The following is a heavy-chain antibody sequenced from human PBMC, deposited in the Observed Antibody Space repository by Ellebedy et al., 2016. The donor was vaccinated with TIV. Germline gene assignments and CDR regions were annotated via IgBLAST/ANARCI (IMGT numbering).Heavy chain of an antibody. CDR1: GYAFTRYD. Sequence: AASVKVSCKASGYAFTRYDIHWVRQATGQGLEWMGWMCPHSGNTGHAQKFQGRVTMTRNTSINTAYMELSGLRSGDTAVNYCASPDTTGSFDYWGQGSLVAVSS. D-gene: IGHD2/OR15-2a*01. V-gene: IGHV1-8*01. CDR3: ASPDTTGSFDY. J-gene: IGHJ4*02. CDR2: MCPHSGNT.